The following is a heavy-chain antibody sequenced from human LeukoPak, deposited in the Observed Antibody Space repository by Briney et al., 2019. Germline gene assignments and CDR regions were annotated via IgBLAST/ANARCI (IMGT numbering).Heavy chain of an antibody. Sequence: PGGSLRLSCAASGFTLSSYGMHWVRQAPGKGLEGVAFIRYDGSNKYYIDSVKGRFTISRDNSKNTLYLQMNSLRAEDTAVYYCAKDYYGSGSYLGYYYYYMDVWGKGTTVTISS. J-gene: IGHJ6*03. CDR1: GFTLSSYG. V-gene: IGHV3-30*02. CDR3: AKDYYGSGSYLGYYYYYMDV. D-gene: IGHD3-10*01. CDR2: IRYDGSNK.